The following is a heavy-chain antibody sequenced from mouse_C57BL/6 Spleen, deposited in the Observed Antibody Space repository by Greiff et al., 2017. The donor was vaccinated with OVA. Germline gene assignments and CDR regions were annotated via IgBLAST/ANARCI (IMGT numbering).Heavy chain of an antibody. V-gene: IGHV5-9*01. CDR3: ARRQLRNAMDY. CDR1: GFTFSSYT. J-gene: IGHJ4*01. CDR2: ISGGGGNT. D-gene: IGHD1-1*01. Sequence: DVKLVESGGGLVKPGGSLKLSCAASGFTFSSYTMSWVRQTPETRLEWVATISGGGGNTYYPDSVKGRFTISRDNAKNTLYLQMSSLRSEDTALYYCARRQLRNAMDYWGQGTSVTVSS.